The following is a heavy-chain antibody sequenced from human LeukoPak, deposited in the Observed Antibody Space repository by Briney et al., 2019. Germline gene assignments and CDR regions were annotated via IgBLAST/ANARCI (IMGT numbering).Heavy chain of an antibody. CDR2: IYYSGST. J-gene: IGHJ4*02. V-gene: IGHV4-59*08. CDR3: ARQDSSAYPADY. Sequence: PSETLSLTCNASGGSISSYYWSWIRQPPGKGLEWIGYIYYSGSTNYNPSLESRVTISVDTSKNYFSLKLNSVTAADTAVYYCARQDSSAYPADYWGQGTLVTVSS. CDR1: GGSISSYY. D-gene: IGHD3-22*01.